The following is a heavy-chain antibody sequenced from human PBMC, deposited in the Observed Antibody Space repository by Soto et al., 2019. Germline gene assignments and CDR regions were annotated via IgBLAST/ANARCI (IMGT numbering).Heavy chain of an antibody. V-gene: IGHV4-39*01. CDR3: ARPEYSSGWNY. CDR2: IYYSGST. J-gene: IGHJ4*02. D-gene: IGHD6-19*01. Sequence: QLQLQESGPGLVKPSETLPLTCTVSGGSISSSSYYWGWIRQPPGKGLEWIGSIYYSGSTYYNPSLKSRVTISVDTSKNQFSLKLSSVTAADTAVYYCARPEYSSGWNYWGQGTLVTVSS. CDR1: GGSISSSSYY.